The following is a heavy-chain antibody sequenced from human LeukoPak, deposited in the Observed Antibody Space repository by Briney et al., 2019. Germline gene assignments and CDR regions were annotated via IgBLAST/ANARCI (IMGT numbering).Heavy chain of an antibody. J-gene: IGHJ6*02. V-gene: IGHV5-51*01. CDR1: GYSFATSW. Sequence: GESLQISCKGSGYSFATSWIGWVRQLPGKGLEWMGIIYPGDSDTRYSPSFQGQVTITADKSITTAYLQWSSLKASDTAIYYCARKTGGMDVWGQGTTVTVSS. CDR2: IYPGDSDT. CDR3: ARKTGGMDV. D-gene: IGHD1-14*01.